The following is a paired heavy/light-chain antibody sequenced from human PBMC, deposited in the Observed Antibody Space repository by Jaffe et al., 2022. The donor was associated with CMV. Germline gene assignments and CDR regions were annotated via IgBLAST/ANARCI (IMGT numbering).Heavy chain of an antibody. V-gene: IGHV3-13*05. J-gene: IGHJ2*01. CDR1: GFTFSSYD. CDR3: ARGATVTTGPPNWYFDL. D-gene: IGHD4-17*01. CDR2: IGTAGDP. Sequence: EVQLVESGGGLVQPGGSLRLSCAASGFTFSSYDMHWVRQATGKGLEWVSAIGTAGDPYYPGSVKGRFTISRENAKNSLYLQMNSLRAGDTAVYYCARGATVTTGPPNWYFDLWGRGTLVTVSS.
Light chain of an antibody. V-gene: IGKV1-12*01. Sequence: DIQMTQSPSSVSASVGDRVTITCRASQGISSWLAWYQQKPGKAPKLLIYAASSLQSGVPSRFSGSGSGTDFTLTISSLQPEDFATYYCQQANSFPPRVTFGQGTKLEIK. J-gene: IGKJ2*01. CDR2: AAS. CDR3: QQANSFPPRVT. CDR1: QGISSW.